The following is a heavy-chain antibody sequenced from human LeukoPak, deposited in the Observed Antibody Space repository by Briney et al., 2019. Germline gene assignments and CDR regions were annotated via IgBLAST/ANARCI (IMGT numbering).Heavy chain of an antibody. CDR3: ARPPDGGVDY. J-gene: IGHJ4*02. D-gene: IGHD4-23*01. CDR2: IYSGGST. V-gene: IGHV3-66*04. Sequence: GGPLRLSCAASGFTVSSNYMSWVRQAPGKGLEWVSVIYSGGSTYYADSVKGRFTISRDKSKNTLYLQMNSLRAEDTAVYYCARPPDGGVDYWGQGTMVTASS. CDR1: GFTVSSNY.